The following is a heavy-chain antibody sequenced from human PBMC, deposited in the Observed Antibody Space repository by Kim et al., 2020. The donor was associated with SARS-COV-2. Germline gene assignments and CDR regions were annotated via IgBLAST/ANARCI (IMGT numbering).Heavy chain of an antibody. CDR2: ISYDGSNK. D-gene: IGHD1-1*01. J-gene: IGHJ6*02. V-gene: IGHV3-30*03. CDR1: GFTFSSYW. CDR3: LSLEPLEGYYYYGMDV. Sequence: GGSLRLSCAASGFTFSSYWMYWVRQAPGKGLEWVAVISYDGSNKYYADSVKGRFTISRDNSKNTLYLQMNSLRAEDTAVYYCLSLEPLEGYYYYGMDVWGQGTTVTVSS.